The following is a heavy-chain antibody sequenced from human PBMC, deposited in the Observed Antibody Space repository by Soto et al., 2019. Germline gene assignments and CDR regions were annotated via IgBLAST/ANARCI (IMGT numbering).Heavy chain of an antibody. CDR3: ARESTTGTTGDAFDI. V-gene: IGHV4-59*01. J-gene: IGHJ3*02. Sequence: SETLSLTCTVSGGSISSYYWSWIRQPPGKGLEWVGYIYYSGSTNYNPSLKSRVTISVDTSKNQFSLKLSSVTAADTAVYYCARESTTGTTGDAFDIWGQGTMVTVSS. CDR1: GGSISSYY. CDR2: IYYSGST. D-gene: IGHD1-1*01.